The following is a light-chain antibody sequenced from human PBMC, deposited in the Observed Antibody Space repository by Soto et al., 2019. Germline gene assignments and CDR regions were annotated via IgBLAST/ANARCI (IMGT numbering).Light chain of an antibody. V-gene: IGKV3-11*01. J-gene: IGKJ5*01. CDR3: QQGNYWPPCT. CDR2: DAS. Sequence: EIVLTQSPATLSLSPGERATLSCRASPSVSSNFAWYQQKPGQAPRLLIYDASNRAAGITARFSGSGSGTDSTPSITSLQPEDWSVDYGQQGNYWPPCTCGHGTRLEIK. CDR1: PSVSSN.